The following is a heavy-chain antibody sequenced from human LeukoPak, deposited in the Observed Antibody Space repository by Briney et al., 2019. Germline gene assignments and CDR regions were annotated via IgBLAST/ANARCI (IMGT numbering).Heavy chain of an antibody. CDR1: GGTFSSYA. CDR3: ARVNYYGSGNYYYGMDV. V-gene: IGHV1-69*13. J-gene: IGHJ6*02. CDR2: IIPIFGTA. Sequence: SVKVSCKASGGTFSSYAISWVRQAPGQGLEWMGGIIPIFGTANYAQKFQGRVTITADESTSTAYTELSSLRSEDTAVYYCARVNYYGSGNYYYGMDVWGQGTTVTVSS. D-gene: IGHD3-10*01.